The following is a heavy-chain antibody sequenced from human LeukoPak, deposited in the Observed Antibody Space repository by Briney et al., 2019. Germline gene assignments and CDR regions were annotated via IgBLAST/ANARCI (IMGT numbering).Heavy chain of an antibody. CDR3: AKVHDYGARWDFDY. D-gene: IGHD4/OR15-4a*01. CDR1: GFIVSHNY. CDR2: FSTSGGST. J-gene: IGHJ4*02. Sequence: PGGSLRLSCAASGFIVSHNYMTWVRQAPGKGLEWVSSFSTSGGSTYYADSVKGRFTISRDTSKNTLYLQMNSLRAEDTAVYYCAKVHDYGARWDFDYWGQGTLVTVSS. V-gene: IGHV3-23*01.